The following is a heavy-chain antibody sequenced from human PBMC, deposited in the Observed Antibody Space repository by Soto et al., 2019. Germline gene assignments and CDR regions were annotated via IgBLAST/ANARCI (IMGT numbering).Heavy chain of an antibody. J-gene: IGHJ3*02. D-gene: IGHD4-17*01. V-gene: IGHV1-69*10. CDR2: INPILGIA. CDR3: ARDRVGKNNDYWSAFDI. CDR1: GYTFTGYY. Sequence: GGSVEVSCKGSGYTFTGYYMPWVRQGPGPRLEWMGWINPILGIANYAQKFQGRVTITADKSTSTAYMELSSLRSEDTAVYYCARDRVGKNNDYWSAFDIWGQGTMVTVSS.